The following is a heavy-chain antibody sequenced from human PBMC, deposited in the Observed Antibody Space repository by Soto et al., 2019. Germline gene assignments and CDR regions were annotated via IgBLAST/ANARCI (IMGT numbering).Heavy chain of an antibody. J-gene: IGHJ6*02. CDR2: INHSGST. CDR3: ARADFNYFGSGSNQNFYYYGMDV. CDR1: GGTFRSYY. D-gene: IGHD3-10*01. Sequence: PSETLSLTCSVHGGTFRSYYWTWIRQPPGKGLEWIGEINHSGSTNYNPSLKSRVTISVETSKNQFSLKLKSVTAADTAVYYCARADFNYFGSGSNQNFYYYGMDVWGQGTTVTVSS. V-gene: IGHV4-34*01.